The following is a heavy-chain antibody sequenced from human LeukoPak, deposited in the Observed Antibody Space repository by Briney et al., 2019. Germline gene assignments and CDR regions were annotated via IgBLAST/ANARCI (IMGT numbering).Heavy chain of an antibody. D-gene: IGHD7-27*01. CDR1: GYTFTIYY. CDR3: ARDRTLGIGGWYYYYGMDV. CDR2: INPSGGST. Sequence: GASVKVSCTASGYTFTIYYMHWVRQAPGQGLEWMGIINPSGGSTSYAQKFQGRVTMTRDTSTSTVYVELSSLRSEDTAVYYCARDRTLGIGGWYYYYGMDVWGQGTTVTVSS. J-gene: IGHJ6*02. V-gene: IGHV1-46*01.